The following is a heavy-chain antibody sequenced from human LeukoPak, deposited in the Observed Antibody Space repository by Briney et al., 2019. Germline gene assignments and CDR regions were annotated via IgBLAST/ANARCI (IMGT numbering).Heavy chain of an antibody. V-gene: IGHV3-30*02. D-gene: IGHD2-15*01. CDR2: IRFDGSNK. CDR1: GFTFSNYG. Sequence: GGSLRLSCAASGFTFSNYGVHWVRQAPGKGLEWVSFIRFDGSNKYYADSVKGRFTISRDSSKNTLYLQMNSLRAEDTAVYYCAKAPPPYCSGGSCFDAFDIWGQGTMVTVSS. J-gene: IGHJ3*02. CDR3: AKAPPPYCSGGSCFDAFDI.